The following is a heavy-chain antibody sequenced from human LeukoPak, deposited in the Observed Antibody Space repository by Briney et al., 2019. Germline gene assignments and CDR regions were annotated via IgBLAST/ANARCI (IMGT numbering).Heavy chain of an antibody. CDR1: GFTFKSYG. D-gene: IGHD6-13*01. V-gene: IGHV3-33*01. CDR2: IWYDGSNK. J-gene: IGHJ4*02. Sequence: PGGSLKLSCVASGFTFKSYGMHWVRQAPGKGLVWVAIIWYDGSNKYYADFVKGRFTTSRDNSKNTLYLQMNSLRADDTAVYYCARVSGYSGTWYLDYWRQGTLVTVSS. CDR3: ARVSGYSGTWYLDY.